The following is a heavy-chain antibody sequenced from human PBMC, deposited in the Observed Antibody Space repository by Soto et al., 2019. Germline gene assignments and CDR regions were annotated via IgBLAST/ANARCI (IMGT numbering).Heavy chain of an antibody. J-gene: IGHJ4*01. CDR1: YFTFITDW. V-gene: IGHV3-15*07. CDR2: IKSKPDAATS. Sequence: PLIVSCSASYFTFITDWINLVPKNPFKFLEFFSRIKSKPDAATSDFAAPVRGRFAISRDDAKSMVYLQMDSLKTEDTAVYYCSTDSCFTLKLVRFEYWGLATLVTVSS. D-gene: IGHD6-6*01. CDR3: STDSCFTLKLVRFEY.